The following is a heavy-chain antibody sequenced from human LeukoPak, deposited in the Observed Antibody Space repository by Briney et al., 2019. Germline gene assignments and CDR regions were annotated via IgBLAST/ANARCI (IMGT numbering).Heavy chain of an antibody. CDR2: IIPIFGTP. V-gene: IGHV1-69*13. Sequence: GASVKVSCKASGGTFSSYAISWVRQAPGEGLEWMGGIIPIFGTPNYAQKFQGRVTITADESTSTAYMELSSPRSEDTAVYYCARERVGYYFDYWGQGTLVTVSS. CDR3: ARERVGYYFDY. J-gene: IGHJ4*02. D-gene: IGHD1-26*01. CDR1: GGTFSSYA.